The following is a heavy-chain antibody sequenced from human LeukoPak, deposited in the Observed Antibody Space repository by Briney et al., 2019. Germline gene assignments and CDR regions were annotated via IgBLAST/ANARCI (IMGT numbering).Heavy chain of an antibody. V-gene: IGHV4-61*01. Sequence: SETLSLTCTVSGYSISSGYYWSWIRQPPGKGLEWIGYIYYSGSTNYNPSLKSRVTISVDTSKNQFSLKLSSVTAADTAVYYCARGGVSMDVWGKGTTVTVSS. J-gene: IGHJ6*03. CDR1: GYSISSGYY. CDR2: IYYSGST. D-gene: IGHD2-8*02. CDR3: ARGGVSMDV.